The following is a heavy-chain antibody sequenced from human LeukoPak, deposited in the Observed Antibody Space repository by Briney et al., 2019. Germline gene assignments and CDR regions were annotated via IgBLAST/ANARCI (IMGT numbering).Heavy chain of an antibody. CDR2: INQDGSVR. J-gene: IGHJ4*02. D-gene: IGHD6-19*01. V-gene: IGHV3-7*01. CDR3: ASDPSTASAWFYFDL. CDR1: GFTFGSNW. Sequence: PGGSLRLSCAASGFTFGSNWMSWVRQAPGKGLEWVAHINQDGSVRYYVDSVKGRFTISRDNTKNSLYLQMNNLRVDDTAIYYCASDPSTASAWFYFDLWGQGTLVTVSS.